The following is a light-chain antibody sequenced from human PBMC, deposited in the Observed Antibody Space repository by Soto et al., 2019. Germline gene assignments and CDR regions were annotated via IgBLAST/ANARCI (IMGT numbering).Light chain of an antibody. V-gene: IGLV2-14*01. CDR3: RSSTSGSPPFV. CDR1: SSDVGGSNS. Sequence: QSVLTQPASVSGSPGQSITISCTGTSSDVGGSNSVSWYQQHPGQAPKLMISEVNNRPPGVSNRFSGSKSGNTASLTISWLQAEDEAYYYCRSSTSGSPPFVLGAGTKVTVL. J-gene: IGLJ1*01. CDR2: EVN.